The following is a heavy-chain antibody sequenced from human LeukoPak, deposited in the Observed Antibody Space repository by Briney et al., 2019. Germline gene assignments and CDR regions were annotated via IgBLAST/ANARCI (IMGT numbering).Heavy chain of an antibody. CDR3: ARGATYLGH. J-gene: IGHJ4*02. V-gene: IGHV5-51*01. Sequence: GEALKISCKGSGYTFTTSWICWVRQMPGKGLEWMGIIYPSDSDTRYSPSLQGQVSISADKSISTAYLQWSSLKASDSAMYHCARGATYLGHWGQGTLVTVSS. D-gene: IGHD4/OR15-4a*01. CDR2: IYPSDSDT. CDR1: GYTFTTSW.